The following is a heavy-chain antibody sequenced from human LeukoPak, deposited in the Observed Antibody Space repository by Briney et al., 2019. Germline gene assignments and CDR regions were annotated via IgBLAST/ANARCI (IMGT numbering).Heavy chain of an antibody. CDR2: INPNSGGT. J-gene: IGHJ6*02. Sequence: ASVQVSCKASGYTFTGYYMHWVRQAPGQGLEWMGRINPNSGGTNYAQKFQGRVTMTRDTSISTAYMELSRLRSDDTAVYYCARDQWELYYYYGMDVWGQGTTVTVSS. V-gene: IGHV1-2*06. CDR3: ARDQWELYYYYGMDV. CDR1: GYTFTGYY. D-gene: IGHD1-26*01.